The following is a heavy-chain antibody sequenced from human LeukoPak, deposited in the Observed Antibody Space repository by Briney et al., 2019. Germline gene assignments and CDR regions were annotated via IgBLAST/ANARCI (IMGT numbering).Heavy chain of an antibody. CDR1: GGSISSYY. Sequence: PSETLSLTCTVSGGSISSYYWSWIRQPPGKGLEWIGYIYYSGSTNYNPSLKSRVTISVDTSKNQFSLKLSSVTAADTAVYYCARQGIVEGMDVWDQGTTVTVSS. V-gene: IGHV4-59*08. CDR2: IYYSGST. CDR3: ARQGIVEGMDV. D-gene: IGHD1-26*01. J-gene: IGHJ6*02.